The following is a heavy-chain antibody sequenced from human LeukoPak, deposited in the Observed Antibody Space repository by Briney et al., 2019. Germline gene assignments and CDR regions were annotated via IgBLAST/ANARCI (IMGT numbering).Heavy chain of an antibody. CDR3: AKDHSPYCGGDCYPHWYFDL. CDR1: GFTFSSYA. V-gene: IGHV3-23*01. D-gene: IGHD2-21*02. J-gene: IGHJ2*01. CDR2: ISGSGGST. Sequence: GRSLRLSCAASGFTFSSYAMSWVRQAPGKGLEWVSAISGSGGSTYYADSVKGRFTISRDNSKNTLYLQMNSLRAEDTAVYYCAKDHSPYCGGDCYPHWYFDLWGRGTLVTVSS.